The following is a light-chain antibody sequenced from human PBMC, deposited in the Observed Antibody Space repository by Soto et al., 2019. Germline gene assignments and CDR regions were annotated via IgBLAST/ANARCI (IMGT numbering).Light chain of an antibody. CDR3: QQCYSIPLT. Sequence: DIQMTQSPSSLSTSVGDRVTITCRASQNIGRNLNWYQQKPGKAPKLLIYTVTNLQTGVPLRFSGRGSRTEFTLTISALQPEDFATYYCQQCYSIPLTFGGGTKVEIK. CDR1: QNIGRN. CDR2: TVT. J-gene: IGKJ4*01. V-gene: IGKV1-39*01.